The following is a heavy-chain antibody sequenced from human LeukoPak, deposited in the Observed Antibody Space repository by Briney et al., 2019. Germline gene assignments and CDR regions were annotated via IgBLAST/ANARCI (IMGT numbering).Heavy chain of an antibody. CDR1: GFTFSSYA. CDR3: VSSSGWGFY. CDR2: INTDGTGT. D-gene: IGHD6-19*01. J-gene: IGHJ4*02. V-gene: IGHV3-74*01. Sequence: GGSLRLSCAASGFTFSSYAMSWVRQAPGKGLVWVSRINTDGTGTDYADSVKGRFTISRDNVKNTLYLQMNSLRAEDTAVYYCVSSSGWGFYWGQGTLVTVSS.